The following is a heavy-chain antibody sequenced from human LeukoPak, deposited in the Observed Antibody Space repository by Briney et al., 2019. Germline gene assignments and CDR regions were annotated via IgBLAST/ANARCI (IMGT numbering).Heavy chain of an antibody. CDR3: ARVSCGGDCYTEPNFDY. V-gene: IGHV3-23*01. Sequence: GGSLRLSCAASGFTFSSYAMSWVRQAPGKGLEWVSAISGSGGSTYYADSVKGRFTISRDNSNNTLYLQMNTLRAEDTAVYYCARVSCGGDCYTEPNFDYWGQGTLVSVSS. D-gene: IGHD2-21*02. CDR2: ISGSGGST. J-gene: IGHJ4*02. CDR1: GFTFSSYA.